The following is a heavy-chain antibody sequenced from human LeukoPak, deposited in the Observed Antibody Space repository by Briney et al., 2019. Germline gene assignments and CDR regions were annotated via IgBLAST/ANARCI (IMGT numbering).Heavy chain of an antibody. CDR2: ISAYNGNT. V-gene: IGHV1-18*01. Sequence: GASVKVSCKASGYTFTSYGISWVRQAPGQGLEWMVWISAYNGNTNYAQKLQGRVTMTTDTSTSTAYMELRSLRSDDTAVYYCARMASRLTYYYDSSGYPWGQGTLVTVSS. CDR3: ARMASRLTYYYDSSGYP. D-gene: IGHD3-22*01. CDR1: GYTFTSYG. J-gene: IGHJ5*02.